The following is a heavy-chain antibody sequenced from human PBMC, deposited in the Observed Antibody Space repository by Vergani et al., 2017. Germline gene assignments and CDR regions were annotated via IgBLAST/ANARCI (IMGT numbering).Heavy chain of an antibody. Sequence: QVQLQESGPGLVKPSQTLSLTCTVSGASLSISGYYWSWIRQHPGKGLEWIGYIYYNGNIYYNPSLKSRVSISVNTSKSQFSLELSSVTAADTAVYYCASDRTGSGWYFDYWGQGTLVTVSS. J-gene: IGHJ4*02. CDR2: IYYNGNI. D-gene: IGHD6-19*01. V-gene: IGHV4-31*03. CDR3: ASDRTGSGWYFDY. CDR1: GASLSISGYY.